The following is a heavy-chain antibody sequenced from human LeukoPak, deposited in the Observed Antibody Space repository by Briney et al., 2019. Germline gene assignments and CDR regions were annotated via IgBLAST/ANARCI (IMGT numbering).Heavy chain of an antibody. V-gene: IGHV4-59*01. J-gene: IGHJ4*02. CDR2: IYYSGST. CDR3: ARQNSGVAAAGTSFDY. CDR1: GGSISSYY. Sequence: SETLSLTCTVSGGSISSYYWSWIRQPPGKGLEWIGYIYYSGSTNYNPSLKSRVTISVDTSKNQFSLKLSSVTAADTAVYYCARQNSGVAAAGTSFDYWGQGTLVTVSS. D-gene: IGHD6-13*01.